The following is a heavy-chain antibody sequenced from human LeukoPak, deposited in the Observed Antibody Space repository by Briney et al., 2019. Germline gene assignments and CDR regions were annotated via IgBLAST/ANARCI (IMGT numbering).Heavy chain of an antibody. CDR2: IIPIFGTA. Sequence: SVKVSCKASGGTFSSYAISWVRQAPGQGLEWTGGIIPIFGTANYAQKFQGRVTITADESTSTAYMELSSLRSEDTAVYYCARLSPYYYDSSGYYYESDPWGQGTLVTVSS. V-gene: IGHV1-69*13. CDR3: ARLSPYYYDSSGYYYESDP. D-gene: IGHD3-22*01. J-gene: IGHJ5*02. CDR1: GGTFSSYA.